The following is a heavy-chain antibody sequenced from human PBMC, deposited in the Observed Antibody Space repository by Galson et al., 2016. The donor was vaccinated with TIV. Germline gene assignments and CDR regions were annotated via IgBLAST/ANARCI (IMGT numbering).Heavy chain of an antibody. CDR2: IIPVFGTV. CDR1: GGTLSSNA. J-gene: IGHJ4*02. V-gene: IGHV1-69*06. CDR3: ASVAWFPGLSLDN. D-gene: IGHD2/OR15-2a*01. Sequence: SVKVSCKASGGTLSSNAFSWLRQAPGQGLEWMGGIIPVFGTVHYAQKLQGRVTLTEDTSTDTAFLELSSLSFEDTAVYYCASVAWFPGLSLDNWGQGNLVIVSS.